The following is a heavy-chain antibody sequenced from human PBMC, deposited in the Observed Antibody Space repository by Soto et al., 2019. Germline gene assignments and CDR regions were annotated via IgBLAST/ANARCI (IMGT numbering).Heavy chain of an antibody. CDR1: GYIFTNFG. CDR2: ISPSGDST. J-gene: IGHJ3*02. D-gene: IGHD1-26*01. V-gene: IGHV1-46*01. Sequence: GASVKVSCKASGYIFTNFGISWVRQAPGQGLEWMGIISPSGDSTSYAQKFQGRVTMTRDTSTSTVYMELSSLRSEDTAVYYCARGGGSYLAGTRLDAFDIWGQGTMVTVSS. CDR3: ARGGGSYLAGTRLDAFDI.